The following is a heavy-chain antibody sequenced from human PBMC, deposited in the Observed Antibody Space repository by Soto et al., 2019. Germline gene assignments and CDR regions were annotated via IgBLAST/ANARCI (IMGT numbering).Heavy chain of an antibody. V-gene: IGHV4-4*07. CDR2: IHATGTT. Sequence: SETLSLTCTVSGASISGFYWRWIRKSAGKGLEWIGRIHATGTTDYNPSLKSRVMMSVDTSKKQFSLKLRSVTAADTAVYYCVRDGTKTLRDWFAPWGQGIRVSVSS. CDR1: GASISGFY. CDR3: VRDGTKTLRDWFAP. J-gene: IGHJ5*02. D-gene: IGHD1-1*01.